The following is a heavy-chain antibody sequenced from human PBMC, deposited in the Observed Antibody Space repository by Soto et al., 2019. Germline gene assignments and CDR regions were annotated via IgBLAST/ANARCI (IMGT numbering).Heavy chain of an antibody. D-gene: IGHD5-18*01. CDR2: IVVGSGNT. J-gene: IGHJ4*02. Sequence: SVKVSCKASGFTFTSSAMQWVRQARGQRLEWIGWIVVGSGNTNYAQKFQGRVTMTRDTSTSTAYMALSSVTHEDTAVYYCAKDPGYSYGYADYWGQGTLVTVSS. CDR3: AKDPGYSYGYADY. V-gene: IGHV1-58*02. CDR1: GFTFTSSA.